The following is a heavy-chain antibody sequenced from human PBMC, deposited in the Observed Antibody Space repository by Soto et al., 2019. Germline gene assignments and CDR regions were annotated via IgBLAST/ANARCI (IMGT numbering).Heavy chain of an antibody. V-gene: IGHV1-2*02. D-gene: IGHD3-10*01. CDR3: ASRYYYGSGSYYNVFDY. CDR2: INPNSGGT. J-gene: IGHJ4*02. Sequence: ASVKVSCKASGYTFTGYYMHWVRQAPGQGLEWMGWINPNSGGTNYAQKFQGRVTITADESTSTAYMELSSLRSEDTAVYYCASRYYYGSGSYYNVFDYWGQGTLVTVS. CDR1: GYTFTGYY.